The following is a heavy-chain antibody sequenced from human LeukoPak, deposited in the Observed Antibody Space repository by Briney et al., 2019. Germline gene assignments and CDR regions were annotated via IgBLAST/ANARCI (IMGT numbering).Heavy chain of an antibody. V-gene: IGHV3-33*01. J-gene: IGHJ4*02. CDR3: AREIFGSGSYPDY. CDR2: IWHDARPT. Sequence: GRSLRLSCAASGFSFSTYAMHWVRQAPGTGLDWVALIWHDARPTFYTDSVKARFTIFTDNFKNTVYLQMNILGGEDTAVYYCAREIFGSGSYPDYWGQGTLVTVSS. D-gene: IGHD3-10*01. CDR1: GFSFSTYA.